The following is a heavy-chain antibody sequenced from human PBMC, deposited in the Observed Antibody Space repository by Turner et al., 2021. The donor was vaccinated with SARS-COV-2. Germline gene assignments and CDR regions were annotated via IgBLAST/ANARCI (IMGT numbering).Heavy chain of an antibody. D-gene: IGHD3-22*01. CDR1: GYSFTSYW. CDR2: IDPSDSHT. CDR3: ASGDTYYYDSSGYFVAEFLQH. Sequence: EVQLVQSGAEMKKPGESLRISRKGSGYSFTSYWISWVRQMPGKGLEWMGRIDPSDSHTTYSPSFQGHVTISADKSIRTAYLQWNSLKASDTAMYYCASGDTYYYDSSGYFVAEFLQHWGQGTLVTVSS. J-gene: IGHJ1*01. V-gene: IGHV5-10-1*03.